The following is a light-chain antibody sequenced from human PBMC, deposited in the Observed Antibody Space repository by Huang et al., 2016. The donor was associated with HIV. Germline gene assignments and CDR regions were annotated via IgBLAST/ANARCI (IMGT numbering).Light chain of an antibody. V-gene: IGKV1-5*03. CDR1: PRISTW. CDR3: QHQWT. J-gene: IGKJ1*01. CDR2: KAS. Sequence: DIQVTQSPSTLSAFVGDRVNITCRTSPRISTWLAWYQQRPGKAPNLLISKASNLETWVPSRFSGNGSGTEFTLTINGLQPDDLATYYCQHQWTFGQGTKVEIK.